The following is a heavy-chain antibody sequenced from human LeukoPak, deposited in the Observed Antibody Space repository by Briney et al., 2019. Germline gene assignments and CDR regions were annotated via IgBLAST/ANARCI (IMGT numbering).Heavy chain of an antibody. Sequence: AGGSLRLSCAASGFTFSSYWVSWVRQAPGKGLEWVANINQDGSDKYYLDSVRGRFTISRDNAKNSLYLQMNSLRAEDTAVYYCARIPCCSSSTLRTDFWGQGTLVTVSP. J-gene: IGHJ4*02. D-gene: IGHD2-2*01. CDR1: GFTFSSYW. V-gene: IGHV3-7*01. CDR2: INQDGSDK. CDR3: ARIPCCSSSTLRTDF.